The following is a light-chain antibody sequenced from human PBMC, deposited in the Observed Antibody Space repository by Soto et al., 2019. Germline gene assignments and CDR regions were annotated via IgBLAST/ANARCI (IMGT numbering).Light chain of an antibody. CDR1: ESVDRY. J-gene: IGKJ5*01. Sequence: EIVMTQSPGTLSVSPGERATLSYRASESVDRYLAWYQQKPGQAPRLLIYDASTRATGVPARFSGSGSGTEFTLTISSLQSEDFAVYFCQQCSEWPLITFGQGTRLEAK. CDR2: DAS. V-gene: IGKV3-15*01. CDR3: QQCSEWPLIT.